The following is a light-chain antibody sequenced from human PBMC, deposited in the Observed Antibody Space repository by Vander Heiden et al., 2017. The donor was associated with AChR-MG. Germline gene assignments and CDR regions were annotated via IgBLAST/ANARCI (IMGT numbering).Light chain of an antibody. CDR3: QVWDVTDDWV. CDR1: NIGGKS. J-gene: IGLJ3*02. V-gene: IGLV3-21*03. CDR2: DDS. Sequence: SYVLTQPPSVSEAPGKPAPLACEGNNIGGKSVNWYQQKPVQAPKLVVYDDSDRPSGIPDRFSGSNSANTATLTINRFEDGDEADYYCQVWDVTDDWVFGGGTKLTVL.